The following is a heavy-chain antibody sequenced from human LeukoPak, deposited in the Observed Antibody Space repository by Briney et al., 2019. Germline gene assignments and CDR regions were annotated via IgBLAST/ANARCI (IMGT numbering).Heavy chain of an antibody. CDR3: ARAYCGGDCYYNTFDY. V-gene: IGHV3-43*01. CDR2: ISWDGGST. J-gene: IGHJ4*02. CDR1: GFTFDDYT. D-gene: IGHD2-21*02. Sequence: PGGSLRLSCAASGFTFDDYTMHWVRQAPGKGLEWVSLISWDGGSTYYADSVKGRFTISRDNAKDSLYLQMNSLRAEDTAVYYCARAYCGGDCYYNTFDYWGQGTLVTVSS.